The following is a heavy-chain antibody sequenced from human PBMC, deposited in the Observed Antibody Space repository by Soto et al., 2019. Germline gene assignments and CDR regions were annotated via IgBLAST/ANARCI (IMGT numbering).Heavy chain of an antibody. V-gene: IGHV1-69*13. CDR3: AREGYCSGGSCSSVFDY. D-gene: IGHD2-15*01. CDR1: GGTFSSYA. Sequence: GASVKVSCKASGGTFSSYAISWVLQAPGQGLEWMGGIIPIFGTANYAQKFQGRVTITADESTSTAYMELSSLRSEDTAVYYCAREGYCSGGSCSSVFDYWGQGTLVTVSS. CDR2: IIPIFGTA. J-gene: IGHJ4*02.